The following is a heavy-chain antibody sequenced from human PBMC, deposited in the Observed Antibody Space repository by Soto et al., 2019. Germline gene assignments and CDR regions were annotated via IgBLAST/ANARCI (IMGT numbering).Heavy chain of an antibody. J-gene: IGHJ4*02. CDR2: ISYDGSNK. CDR1: GFTFSSYG. Sequence: PXGCLLPACSASGFTFSSYGMHWVRQAPGKGLEWVAVISYDGSNKYYADSVKGRFTISRDNYNNTLYLQMNSLRAEDTAVYYCAGGPRLFDYWGQGTLVTVSS. D-gene: IGHD6-6*01. CDR3: AGGPRLFDY. V-gene: IGHV3-30*03.